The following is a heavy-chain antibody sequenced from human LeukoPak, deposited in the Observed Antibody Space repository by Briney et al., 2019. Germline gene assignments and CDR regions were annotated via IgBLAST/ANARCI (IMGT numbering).Heavy chain of an antibody. CDR3: AKSRGRDHYYYYGMDV. J-gene: IGHJ6*02. CDR2: ISGSGEST. Sequence: GGSLRLSCAASGFTFSSYAVSWVRQAPGKGLEWVSAISGSGESTYYADSVKGRFTISRDNSNNTVYLQMSSLRAEDTAVYYCAKSRGRDHYYYYGMDVWGQGTTVTVSS. V-gene: IGHV3-23*01. CDR1: GFTFSSYA. D-gene: IGHD1-26*01.